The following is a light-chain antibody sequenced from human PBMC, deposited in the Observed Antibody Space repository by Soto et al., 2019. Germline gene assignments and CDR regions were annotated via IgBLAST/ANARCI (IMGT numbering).Light chain of an antibody. CDR1: QSLVGSDGVTY. J-gene: IGKJ2*01. V-gene: IGKV2-24*01. Sequence: IVMTQTPLSSRVILGQPASISCRSSQSLVGSDGVTYLTWLQQRPGQPPRLLIYRNSARFLGAPDRFRGSGAGTDFTLEISRVEPEDVGIYYCMQDKDLPHTFGQGTKLEIE. CDR2: RNS. CDR3: MQDKDLPHT.